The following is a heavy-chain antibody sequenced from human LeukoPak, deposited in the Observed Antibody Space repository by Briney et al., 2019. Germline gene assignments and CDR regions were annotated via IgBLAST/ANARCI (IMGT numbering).Heavy chain of an antibody. CDR1: GGSISNYY. J-gene: IGHJ4*02. CDR2: IYQSGST. CDR3: ARIFYYGGNSEDSDY. V-gene: IGHV4-59*08. Sequence: PSETLSLTCTVSGGSISNYYWSWIRQPPGKGLEWIGYIYQSGSTYYNPSLKSRVTISVDTSKNQFSLKLSSVTAADTAVYYCARIFYYGGNSEDSDYWGQGTLVTVSS. D-gene: IGHD4-23*01.